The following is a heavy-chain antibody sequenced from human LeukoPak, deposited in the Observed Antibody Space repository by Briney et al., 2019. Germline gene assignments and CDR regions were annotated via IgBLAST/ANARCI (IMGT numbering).Heavy chain of an antibody. CDR1: GYTLTELS. CDR2: FDPEDGET. Sequence: ASVKVSCKVSGYTLTELSMHWVRQAPGKGLEWMGGFDPEDGETIYAQKFQGRVTMTEDTSTDTAYMELSSLRSEDTAVYYCATSGPTMIVVVDAFDIWGQGTMVTVSS. CDR3: ATSGPTMIVVVDAFDI. D-gene: IGHD3-22*01. J-gene: IGHJ3*02. V-gene: IGHV1-24*01.